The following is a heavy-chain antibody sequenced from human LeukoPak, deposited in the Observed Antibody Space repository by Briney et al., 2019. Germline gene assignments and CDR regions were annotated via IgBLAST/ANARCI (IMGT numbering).Heavy chain of an antibody. D-gene: IGHD6-13*01. CDR3: ARSSSWYGEFSAFFDY. V-gene: IGHV3-23*01. CDR1: GFTFSSYA. Sequence: GGSLRLSCAASGFTFSSYAMSWVRQAPGKGLEWVSAISGSGGSTYFADSVKGRFTISRDNSKNTLYLQMNSLRAEDTAVYYCARSSSWYGEFSAFFDYWGQGTLVTVSS. CDR2: ISGSGGST. J-gene: IGHJ4*02.